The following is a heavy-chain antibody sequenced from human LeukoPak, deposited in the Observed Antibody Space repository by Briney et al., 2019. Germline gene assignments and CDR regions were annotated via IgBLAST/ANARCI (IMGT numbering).Heavy chain of an antibody. D-gene: IGHD4-17*01. CDR2: IYNSGHT. Sequence: PSETLSLTCTVSGRSISNYYWSWRRQPPGKGLEWIGYIYNSGHTNYNPSLKSRVTISEDTSKNQLSLKLSSVTAADTAVYYCAIAPVTTSRYFQHWGQGTLVTVSS. CDR3: AIAPVTTSRYFQH. V-gene: IGHV4-59*01. CDR1: GRSISNYY. J-gene: IGHJ1*01.